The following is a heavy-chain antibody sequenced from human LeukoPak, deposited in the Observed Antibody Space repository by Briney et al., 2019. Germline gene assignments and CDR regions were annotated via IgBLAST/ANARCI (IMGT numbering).Heavy chain of an antibody. V-gene: IGHV4-39*01. CDR2: IYYRGNT. Sequence: SETLSLTCNVSGGSISSSSYYWGWIRQPPGKGLEWIGSIYYRGNTYYNPSLKSRITISVDTSKNQFSLILSSVTAADTAVYYCARLEWGSAGSGSFDYWGQGTLVTVSS. J-gene: IGHJ4*02. CDR3: ARLEWGSAGSGSFDY. D-gene: IGHD6-25*01. CDR1: GGSISSSSYY.